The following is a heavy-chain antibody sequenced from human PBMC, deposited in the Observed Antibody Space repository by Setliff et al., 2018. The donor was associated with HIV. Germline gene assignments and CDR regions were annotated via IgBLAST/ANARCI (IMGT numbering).Heavy chain of an antibody. CDR3: ARYGDGGFTIFGVGDAFDI. Sequence: GGSLRLSCVASGLTFNRYWMSWVRQVPGKGLEWVSNTKYDGSESYYVDSVKGRFTISRDNAKNSLYLQMNSLRAEDTAVYYCARYGDGGFTIFGVGDAFDIWGQGTMVTVSS. CDR1: GLTFNRYW. D-gene: IGHD3-3*01. J-gene: IGHJ3*02. CDR2: TKYDGSES. V-gene: IGHV3-7*01.